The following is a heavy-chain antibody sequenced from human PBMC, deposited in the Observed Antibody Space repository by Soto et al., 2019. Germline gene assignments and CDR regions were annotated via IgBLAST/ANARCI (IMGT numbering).Heavy chain of an antibody. Sequence: GSLRLSCAASGFTFSSSAMSWVRQATGKGLEWVSVISGSGDSTYYADSVKGRFTISRDNSKNTLYLKMNSLRAEDTAVYYCARGIVLVPAASPLHNWFDPWGQGTLVTISS. J-gene: IGHJ5*02. V-gene: IGHV3-23*01. CDR2: ISGSGDST. CDR3: ARGIVLVPAASPLHNWFDP. CDR1: GFTFSSSA. D-gene: IGHD2-2*01.